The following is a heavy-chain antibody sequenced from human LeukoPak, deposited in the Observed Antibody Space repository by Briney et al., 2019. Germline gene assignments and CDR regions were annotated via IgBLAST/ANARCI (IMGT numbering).Heavy chain of an antibody. Sequence: GGSLRLSCAASGFNVSGNYMSWVRQAPGKGLEWVSVTYRGGDTYCADSVKGRFTVSRDISKNTLYLQMNSLRAEDTAVYYCASISNWGQGILVTVSS. V-gene: IGHV3-53*01. CDR2: TYRGGDT. CDR1: GFNVSGNY. J-gene: IGHJ4*02. CDR3: ASISN.